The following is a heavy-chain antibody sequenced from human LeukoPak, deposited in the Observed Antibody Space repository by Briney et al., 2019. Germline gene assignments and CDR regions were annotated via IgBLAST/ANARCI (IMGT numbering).Heavy chain of an antibody. CDR2: MNPNSGNT. J-gene: IGHJ5*01. V-gene: IGHV1-8*01. CDR3: TRSVRNGHIDS. D-gene: IGHD2-8*01. Sequence: ASVKVSCRASGYTFTSYDINWVRQATGQGLEWMGWMNPNSGNTGYAQKFQGTVTLTRSTSISTAYMELSSLRFEDTAVYYCTRSVRNGHIDSWGQGTLVTVSS. CDR1: GYTFTSYD.